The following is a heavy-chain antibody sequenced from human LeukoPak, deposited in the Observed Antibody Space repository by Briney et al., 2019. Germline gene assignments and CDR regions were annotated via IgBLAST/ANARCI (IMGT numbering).Heavy chain of an antibody. CDR2: INHSGST. Sequence: SETLSLTCTVSGGSISSYYWSRIRQPPGKGLEWIGEINHSGSTNYNPSLKSRVTISVDTSKNQFSLKLSSVTAADTAVYYCARLSITIFPRWERYFDYWGQGTLVTVSS. D-gene: IGHD3-9*01. V-gene: IGHV4-34*01. CDR3: ARLSITIFPRWERYFDY. CDR1: GGSISSYY. J-gene: IGHJ4*02.